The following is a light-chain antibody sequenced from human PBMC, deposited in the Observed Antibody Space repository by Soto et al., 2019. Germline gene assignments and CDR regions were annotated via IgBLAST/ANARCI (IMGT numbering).Light chain of an antibody. CDR2: EGT. CDR1: SSDVGSYDL. CDR3: CSYAGNSTWV. V-gene: IGLV2-23*01. Sequence: QSVLTQPASVSGSPGQSLTISCTGTSSDVGSYDLVSWYQQLPGKAPKLMIYEGTQRPSGVSDRFSGSKSGNTASLTISGLQAEDEADYYCCSYAGNSTWVFGGGTKLTVL. J-gene: IGLJ3*02.